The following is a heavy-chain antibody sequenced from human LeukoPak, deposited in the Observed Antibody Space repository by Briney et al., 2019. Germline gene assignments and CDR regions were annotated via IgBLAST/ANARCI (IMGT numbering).Heavy chain of an antibody. D-gene: IGHD3-22*01. CDR3: ARDYYDSNGYFYYFDD. CDR2: VYYSGST. CDR1: GGSISRYY. J-gene: IGHJ4*02. Sequence: SETLSLTCTVSGGSISRYYWSWIRQPPGKGLEWIGYVYYSGSTNYNPSLKSRVTISVDTSKNQCSLKLSSVTAADTAVYYCARDYYDSNGYFYYFDDWGQGTLVTVSS. V-gene: IGHV4-59*12.